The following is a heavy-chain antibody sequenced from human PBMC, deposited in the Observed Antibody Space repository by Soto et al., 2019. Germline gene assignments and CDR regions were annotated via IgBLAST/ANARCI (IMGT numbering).Heavy chain of an antibody. CDR3: AKGRGGKTVANFGMDV. D-gene: IGHD3-16*01. CDR1: GGTFSSYA. V-gene: IGHV1-69*05. CDR2: IIPIFGTA. J-gene: IGHJ6*02. Sequence: GASVKVSCKASGGTFSSYAISWVRQAPGQGLEWMGGIIPIFGTANYAQSFKGRVTVTMDKSSTTFYLELSSLRSDDTAVYYCAKGRGGKTVANFGMDVWGQGVTVTVSS.